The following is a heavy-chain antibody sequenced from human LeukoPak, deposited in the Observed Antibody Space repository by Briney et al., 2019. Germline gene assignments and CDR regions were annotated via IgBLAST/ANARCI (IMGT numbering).Heavy chain of an antibody. Sequence: GGSLRLSCAASGFTFSSYAMGWVRQAPGKGLEWVSGISGSGGSTYYADSVKGRFTISRDNSKNTLYLQMNSLRAEDTAVYYCARGSPYGYFDYWGQGTLVTVSS. CDR3: ARGSPYGYFDY. CDR1: GFTFSSYA. J-gene: IGHJ4*02. CDR2: ISGSGGST. D-gene: IGHD3-10*01. V-gene: IGHV3-23*01.